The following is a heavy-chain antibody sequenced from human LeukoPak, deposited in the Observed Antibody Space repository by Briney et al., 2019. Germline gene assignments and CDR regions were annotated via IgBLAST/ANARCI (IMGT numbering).Heavy chain of an antibody. D-gene: IGHD5-12*01. J-gene: IGHJ4*02. CDR1: GFTFSSYG. V-gene: IGHV3-30*18. Sequence: PGRSLRLSCAASGFTFSSYGMHWVRQAPGKGLEWVAVISYDGSNKYYADSVKGRFTISGDNSRNTLYLQMNSLRAEDTAVYYCAKGEYSGYDYFDYWGQGTLVTVSS. CDR2: ISYDGSNK. CDR3: AKGEYSGYDYFDY.